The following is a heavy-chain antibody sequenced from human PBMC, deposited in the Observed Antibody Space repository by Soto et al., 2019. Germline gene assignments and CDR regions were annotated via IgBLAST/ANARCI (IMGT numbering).Heavy chain of an antibody. V-gene: IGHV1-18*01. J-gene: IGHJ3*01. D-gene: IGHD3-10*01. CDR2: ISAYHGHT. CDR1: GYIFTSYG. CDR3: ARDPDGDDACDF. Sequence: QVQLVQSGGEVKKPGASVKVSCKVSGYIFTSYGISWVRQAPGQGLEWMGWISAYHGHTKYPQKFQGRVTMTTDRSTSTAYMELRSLRSDDTAVYYCARDPDGDDACDFWGQGTMVTVSS.